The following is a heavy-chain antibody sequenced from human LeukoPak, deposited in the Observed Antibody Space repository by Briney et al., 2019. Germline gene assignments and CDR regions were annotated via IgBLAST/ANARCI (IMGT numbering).Heavy chain of an antibody. D-gene: IGHD1-26*01. V-gene: IGHV3-30*03. CDR3: ASRPPSETYFAVFDY. CDR2: IASDGNDK. CDR1: GFPFINYA. J-gene: IGHJ4*02. Sequence: GGSLRLSCTASGFPFINYAMTWVRQAPGKGLEWVAVIASDGNDKHLADSVKGRFTISRDNSRNTLYLQMNSLRTEDTAVYYCASRPPSETYFAVFDYWGQGTLVTVSS.